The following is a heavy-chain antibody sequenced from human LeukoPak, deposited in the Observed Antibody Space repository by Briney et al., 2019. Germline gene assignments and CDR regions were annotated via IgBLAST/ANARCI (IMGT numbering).Heavy chain of an antibody. CDR2: IYHSGNT. Sequence: SETLSLTCAASGYSISSGYHWGWIRQPPGNGLEWIGNIYHSGNTYYNPSLKSRVTISIDTSKNQFSLKLSSLTAADTAVYYCARDLSRSSFDYWGQGTLVTVSS. D-gene: IGHD1-26*01. CDR3: ARDLSRSSFDY. J-gene: IGHJ4*02. V-gene: IGHV4-38-2*02. CDR1: GYSISSGYH.